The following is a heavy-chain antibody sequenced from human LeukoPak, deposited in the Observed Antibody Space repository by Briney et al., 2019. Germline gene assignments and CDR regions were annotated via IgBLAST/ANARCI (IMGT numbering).Heavy chain of an antibody. CDR2: ISGSGGST. V-gene: IGHV3-23*01. D-gene: IGHD3-3*01. Sequence: GGSLRLSCAASGFTFSSYAMSWVRQAPGKGLEWVSAISGSGGSTYYADSVKGRFTISRDNSKNTLYLQMNSLRAEDTAVYYCAKEGWSGYYADHYYYYYMDVWGKGTTVTVSS. CDR1: GFTFSSYA. J-gene: IGHJ6*03. CDR3: AKEGWSGYYADHYYYYYMDV.